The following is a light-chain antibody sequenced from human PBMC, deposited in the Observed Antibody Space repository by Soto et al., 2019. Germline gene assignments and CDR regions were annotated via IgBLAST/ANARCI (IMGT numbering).Light chain of an antibody. J-gene: IGKJ1*01. V-gene: IGKV1-5*01. CDR1: QSISTW. CDR2: DAS. CDR3: QQYKCPSRT. Sequence: LSGSRGERSSVTGLASQSISTWLAWYQQKPGKAPKLLIYDASSLESGVPSRFSGSRSGTEFTLTISSLSAVHFATYSCQQYKCPSRTFDRGTKVDIK.